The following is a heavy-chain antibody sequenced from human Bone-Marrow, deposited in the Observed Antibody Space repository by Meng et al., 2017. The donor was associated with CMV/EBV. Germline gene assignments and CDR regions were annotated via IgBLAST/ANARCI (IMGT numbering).Heavy chain of an antibody. CDR2: INSDGSST. D-gene: IGHD3-10*01. CDR3: AKDNEYGSGSFDY. V-gene: IGHV3-74*01. CDR1: GFTFSSYW. Sequence: GESLKISCAASGFTFSSYWMHWVRQAPGKGLVWVSRINSDGSSTSYADSVKGRFTISRDNSKNTLYLQMNSLRAEDTAVYYCAKDNEYGSGSFDYWGQGTLVTVSS. J-gene: IGHJ4*02.